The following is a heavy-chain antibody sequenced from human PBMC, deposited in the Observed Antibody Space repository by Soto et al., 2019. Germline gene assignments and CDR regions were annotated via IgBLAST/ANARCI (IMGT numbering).Heavy chain of an antibody. CDR2: LSSNGIGT. V-gene: IGHV3-64D*06. CDR3: VKDMGQAAVGIRYPYGLDA. J-gene: IGHJ6*02. CDR1: GFTVSSFG. Sequence: QSGGSLRLSCSGSGFTVSSFGMHWVRQAPGKGLEHVSTLSSNGIGTYYADSVKGRFTFSRDTSKNTLYLQMSSLRTEDTAVYYCVKDMGQAAVGIRYPYGLDAWGLGTTVTVSS. D-gene: IGHD6-13*01.